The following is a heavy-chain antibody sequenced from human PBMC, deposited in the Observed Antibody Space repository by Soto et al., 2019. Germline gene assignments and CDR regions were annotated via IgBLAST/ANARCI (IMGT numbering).Heavy chain of an antibody. CDR1: GFTFSSYA. CDR3: AKDWVKYYYYGMDV. V-gene: IGHV3-23*01. J-gene: IGHJ6*02. Sequence: GGSLRLSGAASGFTFSSYAMSWVRQAPGKGLEWVSAISGSGGSTYYADSVKGRFTISRDNSKNTLYLQMNSLRAEDTAVYYCAKDWVKYYYYGMDVWGQGTTVTVSS. CDR2: ISGSGGST. D-gene: IGHD2-21*01.